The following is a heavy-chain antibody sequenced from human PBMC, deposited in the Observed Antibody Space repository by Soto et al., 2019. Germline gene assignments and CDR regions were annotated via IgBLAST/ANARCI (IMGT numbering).Heavy chain of an antibody. Sequence: QVQLVESGGGVVQPGRALRLSCAASGFIFSDYAMHWVRQAPGKGLEWVAVISYGGDNKDYADSVRGRFAISRDNLKNTLDLQMNSLNPEDTAVYHCAKARHSTSWYGLEADFWGQGTLVTVSS. CDR2: ISYGGDNK. D-gene: IGHD6-13*01. CDR1: GFIFSDYA. J-gene: IGHJ4*02. V-gene: IGHV3-30*09. CDR3: AKARHSTSWYGLEADF.